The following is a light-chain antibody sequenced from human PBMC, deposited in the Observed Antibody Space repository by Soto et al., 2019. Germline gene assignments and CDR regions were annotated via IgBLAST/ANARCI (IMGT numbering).Light chain of an antibody. V-gene: IGLV2-14*01. J-gene: IGLJ3*02. CDR1: SSDVGGYNY. Sequence: QSVLTQPASVSGSPGQSITISCTGTSSDVGGYNYVSWYQQHPGKAPKLIIYDVSNRPSGVSNRFSGSKYGNAASLTISGLQAEDEADYYCESFTSGSTPWVFGGGTKVTVL. CDR2: DVS. CDR3: ESFTSGSTPWV.